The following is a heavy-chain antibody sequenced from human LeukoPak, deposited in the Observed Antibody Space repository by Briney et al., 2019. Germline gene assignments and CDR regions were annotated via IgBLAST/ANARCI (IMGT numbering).Heavy chain of an antibody. J-gene: IGHJ4*02. D-gene: IGHD3-16*01. Sequence: PGGSLRLACAASGFTFSSYAMTWVRQAPGKGLEWVSGISSSGGTTYYADSVKGRFTISKDNSKNTLFLQMNSLRTEDTAVYYCAKDLLNTEFGGQGTLVTVSS. V-gene: IGHV3-23*01. CDR1: GFTFSSYA. CDR2: ISSSGGTT. CDR3: AKDLLNTEF.